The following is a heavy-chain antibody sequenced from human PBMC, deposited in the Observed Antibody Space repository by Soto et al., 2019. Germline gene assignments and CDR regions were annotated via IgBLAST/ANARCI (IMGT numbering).Heavy chain of an antibody. D-gene: IGHD3-3*01. J-gene: IGHJ6*03. CDR1: GGSISSSSYY. CDR2: IYYSGST. CDR3: ARATPYYDFWSGYYTPYYYYMDV. V-gene: IGHV4-39*02. Sequence: PSETLSLTCTVSGGSISSSSYYWGWIRQPPGKGLEWIGSIYYSGSTYYNPSLKSRVTISVDTSTSTAYMELRGLRSDDTAVYYCARATPYYDFWSGYYTPYYYYMDVWGKGTTVTVSS.